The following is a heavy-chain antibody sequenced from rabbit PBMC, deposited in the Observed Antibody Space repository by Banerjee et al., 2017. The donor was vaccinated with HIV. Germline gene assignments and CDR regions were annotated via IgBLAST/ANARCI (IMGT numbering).Heavy chain of an antibody. J-gene: IGHJ4*01. V-gene: IGHV1S45*01. Sequence: QEQLVESGGGLVKPEGSLTLTCTASGFSFSGSYWTCWVRQAPGKGLELIACIFAGSSGSTYYASWAKGRFTISKTSSTTVTLQMTSLTAADTATYFCARDRGTDYGYTTLNLWGPGTLVTVS. D-gene: IGHD7-1*01. CDR1: GFSFSGSYW. CDR2: IFAGSSGST. CDR3: ARDRGTDYGYTTLNL.